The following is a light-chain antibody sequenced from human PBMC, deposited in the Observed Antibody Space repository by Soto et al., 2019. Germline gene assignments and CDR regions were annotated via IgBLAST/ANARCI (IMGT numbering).Light chain of an antibody. J-gene: IGLJ3*02. CDR2: RND. Sequence: QSVLTQPPSASGTPGQRVTISCSGSSSNIGSDYVYWYQQLPGTAPKLLMYRNDQRPSGVPDRFSGSKSGTSASLAISGLWSEDEADYYCAAWDDSLSGWLFGGGTQLTVL. CDR1: SSNIGSDY. V-gene: IGLV1-47*03. CDR3: AAWDDSLSGWL.